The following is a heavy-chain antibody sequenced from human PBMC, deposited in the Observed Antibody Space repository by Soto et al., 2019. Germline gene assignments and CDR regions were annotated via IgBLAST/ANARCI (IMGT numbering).Heavy chain of an antibody. CDR3: ARGNIANWFGP. V-gene: IGHV5-51*01. Sequence: GESLKISCKTSGYSFSSYWIVWVRQMPGKGLEGMGIIYPSDSKVKYNPSVQGQVTMSADKSIATTYLQWNSLKASDTAIYFCARGNIANWFGPWGQGTPVTVSS. CDR1: GYSFSSYW. J-gene: IGHJ5*02. CDR2: IYPSDSKV. D-gene: IGHD3-16*02.